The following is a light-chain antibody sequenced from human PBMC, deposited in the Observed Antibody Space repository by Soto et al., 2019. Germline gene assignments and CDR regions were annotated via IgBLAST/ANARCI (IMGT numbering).Light chain of an antibody. Sequence: QSALTQPAYVSGSPGQSITISCTGTSSDVGSYNLVSWYQQYPGKAPKLVIFGVSERPSGISYRFSGSKSGNTASLTISGLQAEDEADYYCCSYAGPSTFVIFGGGTKLTVL. CDR3: CSYAGPSTFVI. V-gene: IGLV2-23*02. CDR2: GVS. CDR1: SSDVGSYNL. J-gene: IGLJ2*01.